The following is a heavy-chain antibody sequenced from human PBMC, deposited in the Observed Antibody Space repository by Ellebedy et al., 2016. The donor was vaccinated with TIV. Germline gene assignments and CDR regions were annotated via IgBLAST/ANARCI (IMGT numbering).Heavy chain of an antibody. Sequence: AASVKVSCKASGYTFTRYPIHWVRQAPGQRLEWMGWINAGNGNTKYSQKFQGRVTITRDTSASTAYMELSSLRSEDTAVYYCARDLLGFVGDTYGRSSFGMDVWGQGTTVTVSS. CDR3: ARDLLGFVGDTYGRSSFGMDV. D-gene: IGHD5-18*01. CDR1: GYTFTRYP. CDR2: INAGNGNT. J-gene: IGHJ6*02. V-gene: IGHV1-3*01.